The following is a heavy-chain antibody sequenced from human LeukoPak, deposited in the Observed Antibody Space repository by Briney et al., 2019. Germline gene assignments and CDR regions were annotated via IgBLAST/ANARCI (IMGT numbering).Heavy chain of an antibody. Sequence: PGGSLRLSCAASGFTFSSYGMHWVRQAPGKGLEWVAFIRYDGSNKYYADSVKGRFTISRDNSKNTLYLQMNSLRAEDTAVYYCAKDGGYCSSTSCFNLLSITGTEKNWFDPWGQGTLVTVSS. CDR3: AKDGGYCSSTSCFNLLSITGTEKNWFDP. J-gene: IGHJ5*02. V-gene: IGHV3-30*02. CDR1: GFTFSSYG. CDR2: IRYDGSNK. D-gene: IGHD2-2*01.